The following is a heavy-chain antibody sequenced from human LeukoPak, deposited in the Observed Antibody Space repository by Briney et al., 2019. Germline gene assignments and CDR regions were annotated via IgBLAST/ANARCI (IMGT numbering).Heavy chain of an antibody. CDR2: ISSSSSYI. V-gene: IGHV3-21*01. Sequence: GGSLRLSCAASGFTFSSYSMNWARQAPGKGLEWVSSISSSSSYIYYADSVKGRFTISRDNAKNSLYLQMNSLRAEDTAVYYCARVQNLYGSGSYVYWGQGTLVTVSS. J-gene: IGHJ4*02. CDR1: GFTFSSYS. CDR3: ARVQNLYGSGSYVY. D-gene: IGHD3-10*01.